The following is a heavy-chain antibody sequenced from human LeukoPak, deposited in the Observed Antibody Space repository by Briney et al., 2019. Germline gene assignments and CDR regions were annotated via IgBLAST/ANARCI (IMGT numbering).Heavy chain of an antibody. CDR1: GYTFTGYY. CDR3: ARDQTYYDILTGYPPFEY. Sequence: ASVKVSCKASGYTFTGYYMHWVRQAPGQGLEWMGWINPNSGGTNYAQKFQGRVTMTRDTSISTAYMELSRLRSDDTAVYYCARDQTYYDILTGYPPFEYWGQGTLVTVSS. CDR2: INPNSGGT. V-gene: IGHV1-2*02. J-gene: IGHJ4*02. D-gene: IGHD3-9*01.